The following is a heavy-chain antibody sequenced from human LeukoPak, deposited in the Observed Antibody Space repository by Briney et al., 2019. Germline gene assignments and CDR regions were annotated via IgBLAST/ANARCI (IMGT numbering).Heavy chain of an antibody. V-gene: IGHV4-59*08. CDR2: IYYSGST. J-gene: IGHJ4*02. CDR1: GGSISSYY. D-gene: IGHD2/OR15-2a*01. CDR3: ASAPHVNYFDY. Sequence: SETLSLTCTVSGGSISSYYWSWIRQPPGKGLEWIGYIYYSGSTNYNPSLKSRVTISVDTSKNQFSLKLSSVTAADTAVYYCASAPHVNYFDYWGQGALVTVST.